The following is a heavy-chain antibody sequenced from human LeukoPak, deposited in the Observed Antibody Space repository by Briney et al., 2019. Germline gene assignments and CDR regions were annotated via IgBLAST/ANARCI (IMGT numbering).Heavy chain of an antibody. Sequence: ASVKVSCKASGYTFTGYYMHWVRQAPGQGLEWMGRINPNSGGTNYAQKFQGRVTMTRDTSISTAYMELSRLRSDDTAVYYCARDRESTGHFDYWGQGTLVTVSS. V-gene: IGHV1-2*06. CDR3: ARDRESTGHFDY. J-gene: IGHJ4*02. CDR2: INPNSGGT. CDR1: GYTFTGYY. D-gene: IGHD2-8*02.